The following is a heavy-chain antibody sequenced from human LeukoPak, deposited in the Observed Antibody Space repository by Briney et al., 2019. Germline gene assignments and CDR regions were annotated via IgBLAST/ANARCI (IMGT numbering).Heavy chain of an antibody. CDR2: IIPIFGTA. CDR3: ARVPGLLRYSSNWFDP. CDR1: GGTFSSYA. D-gene: IGHD3-9*01. Sequence: GASVKVSCKASGGTFSSYAISWVRQAPGQGLEWMGGIIPIFGTANYAQKFQGRVTMTTDTSTSTAYMELRSLRSDDTAVYYCARVPGLLRYSSNWFDPWGQGTLVTVSS. J-gene: IGHJ5*02. V-gene: IGHV1-69*05.